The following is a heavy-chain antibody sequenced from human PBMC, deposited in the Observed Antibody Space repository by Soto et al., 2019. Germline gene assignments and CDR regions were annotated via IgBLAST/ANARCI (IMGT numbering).Heavy chain of an antibody. D-gene: IGHD3-10*01. V-gene: IGHV4-31*03. CDR2: IYYSGST. Sequence: QVQLQESGPGLVKPSQTLSLTCTVSGGSISSGGYYWSWIRQHPGKGLEWIGYIYYSGSTYYNPSLKSRVTISVDTSKNQFSLKLSSVTAADTAVYYCARSIITMVRGLNYYYYYYMDVWGKGTTVTVSS. CDR3: ARSIITMVRGLNYYYYYYMDV. CDR1: GGSISSGGYY. J-gene: IGHJ6*03.